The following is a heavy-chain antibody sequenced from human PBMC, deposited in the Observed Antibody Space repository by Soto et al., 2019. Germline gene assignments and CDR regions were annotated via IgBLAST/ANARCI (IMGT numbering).Heavy chain of an antibody. V-gene: IGHV3-30-3*01. Sequence: PGGSLRLSCAASGFTFSSYAMHWVRQAPGKGLEWVAVISYDGSNKYYADSVKGRFTISRDNSKNTLYLQMNSLRAEDTAVYYCARTHIAARSHFDYWGQGTLVTSPQ. CDR1: GFTFSSYA. D-gene: IGHD6-6*01. CDR2: ISYDGSNK. CDR3: ARTHIAARSHFDY. J-gene: IGHJ4*02.